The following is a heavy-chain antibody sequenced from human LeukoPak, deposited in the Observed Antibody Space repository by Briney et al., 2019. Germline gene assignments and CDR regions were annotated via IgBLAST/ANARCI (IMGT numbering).Heavy chain of an antibody. CDR3: AKDLEQWLVLGLFDY. CDR2: ISGSGGST. Sequence: GGSLRLSCAASGFTFSSYAMSWVRQAPGKGLEWVSAISGSGGSTYYADSAKGRFTISRDNSKNTLYLQMNSLRAEDTAVYYCAKDLEQWLVLGLFDYWGQGTLVTVSS. J-gene: IGHJ4*02. D-gene: IGHD6-19*01. V-gene: IGHV3-23*01. CDR1: GFTFSSYA.